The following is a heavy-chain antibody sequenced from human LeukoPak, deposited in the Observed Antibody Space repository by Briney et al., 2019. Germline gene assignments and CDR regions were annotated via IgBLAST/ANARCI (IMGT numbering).Heavy chain of an antibody. D-gene: IGHD1-20*01. Sequence: PGGSLRLSCAASRFTFTTYSMNWVRQAPGKGLEWISSISPTGGHIYYADSVKGRFTASRDNAKNSLYLQMNSLRVEDTAVYYCARSIGSNWSPFDYWGQGTLVSVSS. J-gene: IGHJ4*02. CDR2: ISPTGGHI. V-gene: IGHV3-21*01. CDR3: ARSIGSNWSPFDY. CDR1: RFTFTTYS.